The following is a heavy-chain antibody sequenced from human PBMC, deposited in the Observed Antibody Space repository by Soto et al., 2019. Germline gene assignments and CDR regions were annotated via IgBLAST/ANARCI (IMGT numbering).Heavy chain of an antibody. V-gene: IGHV6-1*01. CDR2: TYYKSKWYY. D-gene: IGHD1-1*01. J-gene: IGHJ6*03. CDR1: GDSVSGNSAG. CDR3: ARGSWDDVSGHYYMDV. Sequence: QVQLQQSSPGLVKPSQALSLTCDISGDSVSGNSAGWNWIRQTPSRGLEWLGRTYYKSKWYYTYAASVKSRITVSPDTSKNQFSLQLTSVTPEDTAVYYCARGSWDDVSGHYYMDVWDKGTTVTVSS.